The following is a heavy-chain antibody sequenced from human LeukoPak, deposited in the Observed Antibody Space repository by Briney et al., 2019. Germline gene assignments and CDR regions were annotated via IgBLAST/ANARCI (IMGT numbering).Heavy chain of an antibody. CDR3: ARESSGWLQLFDY. J-gene: IGHJ4*02. CDR2: VYSGGST. CDR1: GFTFSSYW. Sequence: PGGSLRLSCAASGFTFSSYWMSWGRQAPGKGLEWVSVVYSGGSTYYADSVKGRFTISRDNSKNTLYLQMNSLRAEDTAVYYCARESSGWLQLFDYWGQPTGVGVSS. D-gene: IGHD5-24*01. V-gene: IGHV3-66*01.